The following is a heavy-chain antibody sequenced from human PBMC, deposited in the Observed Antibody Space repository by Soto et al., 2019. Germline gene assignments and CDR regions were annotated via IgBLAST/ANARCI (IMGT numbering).Heavy chain of an antibody. J-gene: IGHJ6*01. V-gene: IGHV1-46*01. D-gene: IGHD3-16*02. CDR1: GYTFTSYY. CDR3: ARATERLGLLSFPSPYCYYDMDG. Sequence: ASVKVSCKXSGYTFTSYYMHWVRQAPGQGLEWMGIINPSGGSTSYAQKFQGRVTMTRDTSTSTVYMELSSLRSEDTAVYYCARATERLGLLSFPSPYCYYDMDGWGKGTTVAVSS. CDR2: INPSGGST.